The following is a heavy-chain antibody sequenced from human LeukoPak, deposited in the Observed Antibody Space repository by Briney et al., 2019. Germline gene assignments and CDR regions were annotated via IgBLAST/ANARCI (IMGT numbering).Heavy chain of an antibody. D-gene: IGHD3-3*01. CDR2: ISGSGGST. CDR3: AKGQYYDFWSGYPTFDY. CDR1: GFTFSSYA. Sequence: GSLRLSCAASGFTFSSYAMSWVRQAPGKGLEWVSAISGSGGSTYYADSVKGRFTISRDNSKNTLYLQMNSLRAEDTAVYYCAKGQYYDFWSGYPTFDYWGQGTLVTVSS. V-gene: IGHV3-23*01. J-gene: IGHJ4*02.